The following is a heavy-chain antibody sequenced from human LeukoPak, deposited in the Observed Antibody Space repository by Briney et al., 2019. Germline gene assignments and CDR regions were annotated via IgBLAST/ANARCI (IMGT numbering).Heavy chain of an antibody. J-gene: IGHJ4*02. Sequence: GGSLRLSCAASGFTFDDYAMHWVRQAPGKGRECVSLISGDGGSTYYADSVKGRFTISRDNSKNSLYLQMNSLRTEDTALYYCAKGPCTNGVCYAYYFDYWGQGTLVTVSS. V-gene: IGHV3-43*02. CDR1: GFTFDDYA. CDR2: ISGDGGST. D-gene: IGHD2-8*01. CDR3: AKGPCTNGVCYAYYFDY.